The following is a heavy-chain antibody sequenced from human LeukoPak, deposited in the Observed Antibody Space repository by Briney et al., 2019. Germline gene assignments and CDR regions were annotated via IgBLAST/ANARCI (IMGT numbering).Heavy chain of an antibody. V-gene: IGHV1-2*02. Sequence: ASVKVSCKASGYTFTGYYMHWVRQAPGQGLEWMGWINPNSGGTNYAQKFQGRVTMTRDTSISTAYMGLSRLRSDDTAVYYCARDMYYYGSGSPGFYMDVWGKGTTVTVSS. CDR2: INPNSGGT. D-gene: IGHD3-10*01. J-gene: IGHJ6*03. CDR1: GYTFTGYY. CDR3: ARDMYYYGSGSPGFYMDV.